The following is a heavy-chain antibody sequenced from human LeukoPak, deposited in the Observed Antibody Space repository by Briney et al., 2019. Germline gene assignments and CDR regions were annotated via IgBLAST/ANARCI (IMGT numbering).Heavy chain of an antibody. D-gene: IGHD3-22*01. J-gene: IGHJ4*02. Sequence: ASMKVSCKAYGYTFTGYYIHWVRQAPGQGLEWLGWINPKTGGTNYAQKFQGRVTMTRDTSSSTAYMELRSLRSDDTAVYYCARGYDSSGYYQYYFDYWGQGTLVTVSS. CDR3: ARGYDSSGYYQYYFDY. CDR1: GYTFTGYY. CDR2: INPKTGGT. V-gene: IGHV1-2*02.